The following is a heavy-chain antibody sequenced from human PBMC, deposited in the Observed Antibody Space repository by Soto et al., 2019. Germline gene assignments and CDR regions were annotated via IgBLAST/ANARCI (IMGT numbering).Heavy chain of an antibody. V-gene: IGHV1-18*03. J-gene: IGHJ4*02. Sequence: QVQLVQSGAEAKKPGASVKVSCKASGYTFTSYGISWVRQAPGQGLEWMGWISANNGNTNYAQKLQGRVTMTTDTSTSTAYMELRSLRSDDMAVYYCARLQTPPGYSYTYVDSWGQGTLVTVSS. CDR3: ARLQTPPGYSYTYVDS. CDR1: GYTFTSYG. D-gene: IGHD5-18*01. CDR2: ISANNGNT.